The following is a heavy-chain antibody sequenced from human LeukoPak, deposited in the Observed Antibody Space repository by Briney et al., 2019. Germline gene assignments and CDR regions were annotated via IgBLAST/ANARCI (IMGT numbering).Heavy chain of an antibody. V-gene: IGHV1-18*01. CDR2: ISAYNGNT. D-gene: IGHD1-26*01. CDR3: ARNGGSYYGPWYFDL. CDR1: GYTFTSYG. Sequence: GASVKVSCKASGYTFTSYGISWVRQAPGQGLEWMGWISAYNGNTNYAQKLQGRVTLTTDTSTSTAYMELRSLRSDDTAVYYCARNGGSYYGPWYFDLWGRGTLVTVSS. J-gene: IGHJ2*01.